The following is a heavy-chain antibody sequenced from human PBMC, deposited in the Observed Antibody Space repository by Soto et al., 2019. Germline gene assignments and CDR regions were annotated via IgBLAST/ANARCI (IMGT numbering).Heavy chain of an antibody. V-gene: IGHV4-31*03. D-gene: IGHD6-19*01. CDR2: IYYSGST. CDR3: AKPLYSSGWHGGY. CDR1: GGSISSGGYY. J-gene: IGHJ4*02. Sequence: LTCTVSGGSISSGGYYWSWIRQHPGKGLEWIGYIYYSGSTYYNPSLKSRVTISVDTSKNQFSLKLSSVTAADTAVYYCAKPLYSSGWHGGYWGQGTLVTVSS.